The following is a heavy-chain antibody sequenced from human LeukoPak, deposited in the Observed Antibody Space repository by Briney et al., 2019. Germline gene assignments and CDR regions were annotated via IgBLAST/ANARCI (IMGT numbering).Heavy chain of an antibody. CDR2: IRGDGAST. J-gene: IGHJ4*02. V-gene: IGHV3-64*05. Sequence: GWSLRLSCSASGFTFSSYVMHWVRQAPGKGLEYVSGIRGDGASTYYAESVKGRFTISRDNSKDTLYVQMTSLRAEDTAVYYCVYQVQGVVKWGQGTLVTVSS. D-gene: IGHD3-3*01. CDR1: GFTFSSYV. CDR3: VYQVQGVVK.